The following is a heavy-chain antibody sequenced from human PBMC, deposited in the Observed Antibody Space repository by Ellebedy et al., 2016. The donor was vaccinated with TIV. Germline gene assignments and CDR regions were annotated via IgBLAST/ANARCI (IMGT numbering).Heavy chain of an antibody. CDR3: AKDVDSYFDF. CDR2: ISGSGVST. J-gene: IGHJ4*02. Sequence: GESLKISCAASGFSFSSSDMSWVRQAPGKGLEWVSGISGSGVSTYYADSVKGRFTISRDNSKNTLYLQMSSLTAEDTAVYYCAKDVDSYFDFWGQGTLVTVSS. CDR1: GFSFSSSD. V-gene: IGHV3-23*01. D-gene: IGHD3-9*01.